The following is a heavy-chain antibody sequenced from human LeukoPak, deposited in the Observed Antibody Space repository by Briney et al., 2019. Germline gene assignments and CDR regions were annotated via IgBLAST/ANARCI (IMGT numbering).Heavy chain of an antibody. V-gene: IGHV3-30*02. D-gene: IGHD3-9*01. Sequence: GGSLRLSCAASGFTFSSYGMHWVRQAPGKGLEWVAFIRYDGSNKYYADSVKGRFTISRDNSKNTLYLQMNSLRAEDTAVYYCAKEGYDILTGWYYYYYYMDVWGKGTTVTVSS. CDR2: IRYDGSNK. CDR3: AKEGYDILTGWYYYYYYMDV. J-gene: IGHJ6*03. CDR1: GFTFSSYG.